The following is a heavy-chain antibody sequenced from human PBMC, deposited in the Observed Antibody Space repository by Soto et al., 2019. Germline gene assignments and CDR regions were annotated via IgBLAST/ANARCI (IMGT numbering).Heavy chain of an antibody. V-gene: IGHV4-39*01. J-gene: IGHJ6*02. CDR2: FYYSGNT. Sequence: QLQLQESGPGLVKPSETLSLTCTVSGGSISSSNYYWGWIRQPPGKGLEWIGSFYYSGNTYYNPSLKSRVTISVDTSKNQCSLKVSSVTAADTAVYYCARHTRANNLYYGMDVWGQGTTVTVSS. D-gene: IGHD2-15*01. CDR1: GGSISSSNYY. CDR3: ARHTRANNLYYGMDV.